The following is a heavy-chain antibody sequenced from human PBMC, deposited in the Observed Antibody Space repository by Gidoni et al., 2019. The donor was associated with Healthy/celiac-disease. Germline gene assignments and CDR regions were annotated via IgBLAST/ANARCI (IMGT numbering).Heavy chain of an antibody. J-gene: IGHJ6*02. CDR2: ISSSGSTI. V-gene: IGHV3-48*03. Sequence: EVQLVESGGGLVQPGGSLRLSCAASGFTFSSYEMNWVRQAPGKGLEWVSYISSSGSTIYYADSVKGRFTISRDNAKNSLYLQMNSLRAEDTAVYYCARDDANYYYYGMDVWGQGTTVTVSS. CDR1: GFTFSSYE. CDR3: ARDDANYYYYGMDV.